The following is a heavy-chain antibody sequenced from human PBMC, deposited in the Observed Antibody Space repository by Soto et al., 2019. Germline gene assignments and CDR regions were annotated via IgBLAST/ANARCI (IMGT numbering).Heavy chain of an antibody. J-gene: IGHJ6*02. CDR3: ARDRLMATAGTARHYFGLDV. CDR1: GGSIRSGGYY. CDR2: IYYSGNT. D-gene: IGHD5-18*01. V-gene: IGHV4-31*03. Sequence: SETLSLTCTVSGGSIRSGGYYWSWVRQNPRRGLEWIGNIYYSGNTYYNPSLKSRLTISVDTSKNQFSLNLSSVTAADTAVYYCARDRLMATAGTARHYFGLDVWGQGTTGTVSS.